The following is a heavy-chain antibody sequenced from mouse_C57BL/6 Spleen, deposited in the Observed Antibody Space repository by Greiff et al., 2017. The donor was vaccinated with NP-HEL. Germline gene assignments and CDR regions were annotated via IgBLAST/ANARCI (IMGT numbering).Heavy chain of an antibody. Sequence: VMLVESGPELVKPGASVKISCKASGYAFSSSWMNWVKQRPGKGLEWIGRIYPGDGDTNYNGKFKGKATLTADKSSSTAYMQLSSLTSEDSAVYFCASPGYAMDYWGQGTSVTVSS. CDR2: IYPGDGDT. V-gene: IGHV1-82*01. J-gene: IGHJ4*01. CDR3: ASPGYAMDY. CDR1: GYAFSSSW.